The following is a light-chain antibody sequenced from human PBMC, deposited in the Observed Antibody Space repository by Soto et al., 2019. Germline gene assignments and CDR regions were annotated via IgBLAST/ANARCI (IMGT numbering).Light chain of an antibody. V-gene: IGLV1-40*01. CDR3: QSYDSSLSGYV. J-gene: IGLJ1*01. CDR2: GNS. CDR1: SSNIGAGYD. Sequence: QSVLTQPPSVSGAPGQRVTISCTGSSSNIGAGYDVHWYQQLPGTAPKLLIYGNSNRPSGVPARVSGYKSGTSASLAITGLQAEDEADYYCQSYDSSLSGYVFGTGTKLTVL.